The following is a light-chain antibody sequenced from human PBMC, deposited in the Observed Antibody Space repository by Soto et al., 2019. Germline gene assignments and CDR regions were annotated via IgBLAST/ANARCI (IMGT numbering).Light chain of an antibody. CDR2: AAS. Sequence: DVQMTQSPSSMSASSGDRVTIXXRASQSISSYLNWYQQKPGKAPKLXIYAASSLQSGVPSRFSGSGAGTDFTLTISILQPEDFATYYCLQDYNYPRTFGQGTKVDIK. J-gene: IGKJ1*01. CDR3: LQDYNYPRT. V-gene: IGKV1-39*01. CDR1: QSISSY.